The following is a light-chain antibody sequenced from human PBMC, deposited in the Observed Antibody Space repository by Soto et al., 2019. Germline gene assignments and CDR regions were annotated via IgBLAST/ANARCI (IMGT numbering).Light chain of an antibody. V-gene: IGKV1-39*01. Sequence: DIQMTQSPSSLSASVGDRVTITCRASQSISSYLNWYQQTPEKAPKLLIYAASSLQSGVPSRFSGSGSGTDFTLTISSLQPEDFATYYCQQSYRTPYTFGQGTKLEIK. CDR2: AAS. J-gene: IGKJ2*01. CDR3: QQSYRTPYT. CDR1: QSISSY.